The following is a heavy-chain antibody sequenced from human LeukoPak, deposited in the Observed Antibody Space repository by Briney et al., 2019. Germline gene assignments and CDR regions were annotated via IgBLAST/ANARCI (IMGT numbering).Heavy chain of an antibody. CDR1: GFTIATSA. Sequence: GGSLRLSCAASGFTIATSAMNWVRQVPGKGLEWVSSINSASSHIYYAASVRGRFTISRDNAKNSLYLQMNSLGAEDTAVYYCARGSVGATAWAFFDYWGQGTLVTVSS. CDR2: INSASSHI. V-gene: IGHV3-21*01. J-gene: IGHJ4*02. CDR3: ARGSVGATAWAFFDY. D-gene: IGHD1-26*01.